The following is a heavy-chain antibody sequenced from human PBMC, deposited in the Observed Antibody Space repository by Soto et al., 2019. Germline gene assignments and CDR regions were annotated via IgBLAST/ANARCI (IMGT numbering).Heavy chain of an antibody. J-gene: IGHJ5*02. Sequence: PGGSLRLSCAASGFTFSSYAMSWVRQAPGKGLEWVSAISGSGGSTYYADSVKGRFTISRDNSKNTLYLQMNSLRAEDTAVYYCAKDQVGYSSGWYVEWFDPWGQGTLVTVSS. CDR1: GFTFSSYA. V-gene: IGHV3-23*01. CDR3: AKDQVGYSSGWYVEWFDP. D-gene: IGHD6-19*01. CDR2: ISGSGGST.